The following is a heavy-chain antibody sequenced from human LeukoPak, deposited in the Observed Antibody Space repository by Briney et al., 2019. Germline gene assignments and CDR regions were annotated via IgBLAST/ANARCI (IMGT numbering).Heavy chain of an antibody. J-gene: IGHJ4*02. D-gene: IGHD7-27*01. CDR1: GGSITSYY. Sequence: SETLSLTCTVSGGSITSYYWSWIRQPPGKGLEWIGYIYYSGSTNYNPSLKSRVTISVDRSKNQFSLKLRSVIAADTAVYYCASRKLGNDYWGQGTLVTVSS. CDR2: IYYSGST. CDR3: ASRKLGNDY. V-gene: IGHV4-59*01.